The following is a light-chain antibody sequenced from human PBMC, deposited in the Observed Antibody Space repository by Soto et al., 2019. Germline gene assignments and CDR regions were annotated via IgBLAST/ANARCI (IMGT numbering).Light chain of an antibody. V-gene: IGKV3-11*01. CDR2: DAS. J-gene: IGKJ1*01. CDR3: QQRSNWSPTWT. CDR1: QSVTNY. Sequence: EIVLTQSPATLSLSPGERATLSCRASQSVTNYLAWYQQKPGQAPRLLIYDASKRAAGIPARFSGSGSGTDFTLTISRLEPEDFALYYCQQRSNWSPTWTFGQGTKVEIK.